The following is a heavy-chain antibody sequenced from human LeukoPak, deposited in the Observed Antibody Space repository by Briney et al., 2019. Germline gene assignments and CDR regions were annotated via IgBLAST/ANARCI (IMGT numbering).Heavy chain of an antibody. V-gene: IGHV1-2*02. D-gene: IGHD5-12*01. CDR3: ARLRADHFDY. CDR2: INPNSGGT. Sequence: ASVKVSCKASGYTFTGYYMHWVRQAPGQGLEWMGWINPNSGGTNYAQKFQGGVTMTRDTSINTAYMELSRLTADDTAVYYCARLRADHFDYWGQGTLVTVSS. CDR1: GYTFTGYY. J-gene: IGHJ4*02.